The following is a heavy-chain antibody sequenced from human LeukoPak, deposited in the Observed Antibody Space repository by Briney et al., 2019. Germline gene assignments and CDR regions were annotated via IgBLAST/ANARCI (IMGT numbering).Heavy chain of an antibody. D-gene: IGHD3-3*01. CDR1: GGSISSYY. Sequence: SETLSLTCTVSGGSISSYYWSWIRQPAGKGLEWIGRIYTSGSTNYNPSLKSRVTMSVDTSKNQFSLKLSSVTAADTAVYYCARFYVLRFLEWLWTYFDYWGQGTLVTVSS. CDR3: ARFYVLRFLEWLWTYFDY. J-gene: IGHJ4*02. CDR2: IYTSGST. V-gene: IGHV4-4*07.